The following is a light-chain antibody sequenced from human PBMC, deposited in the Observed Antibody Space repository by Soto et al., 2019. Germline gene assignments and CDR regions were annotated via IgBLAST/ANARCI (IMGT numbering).Light chain of an antibody. CDR1: QSISTW. V-gene: IGKV1-5*03. J-gene: IGKJ1*01. CDR2: KAS. CDR3: QQYNTYWT. Sequence: DIQMTQSPSTLSASVGDRVTITCRASQSISTWLAWYQQKAGKAPKLLIYKASILESGVPSRFSGSGSGTVFTLTIRSLQPDDFATYYCQQYNTYWTFGQGTKVEIK.